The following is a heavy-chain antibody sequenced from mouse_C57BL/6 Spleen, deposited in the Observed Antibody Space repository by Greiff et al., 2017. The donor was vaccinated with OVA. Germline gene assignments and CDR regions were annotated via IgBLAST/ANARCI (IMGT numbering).Heavy chain of an antibody. CDR3: ARRITTVVPYWYFDV. D-gene: IGHD1-1*01. Sequence: QVQLKQPGAELVRPGSSVKLSCKASGYTFTSYWMHWVKQRPIQGLEWIGNIDPSDSETHYNQKFKDKATLTVDKSSSTAYMQLSSLTSEDSAVYYCARRITTVVPYWYFDVWGTGTTVTVSS. CDR1: GYTFTSYW. V-gene: IGHV1-52*01. CDR2: IDPSDSET. J-gene: IGHJ1*03.